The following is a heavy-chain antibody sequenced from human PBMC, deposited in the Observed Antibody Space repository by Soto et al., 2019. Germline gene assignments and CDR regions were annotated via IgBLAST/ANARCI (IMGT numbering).Heavy chain of an antibody. Sequence: PGGSLRLSCAASGFTFSSYAMSWVRQAPGKGLEWVSAISGSGSSTFYADSVKGRFTISRDTSKNTLDLQMNSLRVEDTAVYYCATASEGTTYYDFWSPHYISPDYWGQGTLVTVSS. J-gene: IGHJ4*02. CDR1: GFTFSSYA. V-gene: IGHV3-23*01. CDR3: ATASEGTTYYDFWSPHYISPDY. CDR2: ISGSGSST. D-gene: IGHD3-3*01.